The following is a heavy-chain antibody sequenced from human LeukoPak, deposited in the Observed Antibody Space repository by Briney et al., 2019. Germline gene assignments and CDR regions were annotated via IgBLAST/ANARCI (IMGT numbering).Heavy chain of an antibody. V-gene: IGHV3-30*03. CDR2: VSYGGSNK. Sequence: GGSLRLSCAASGFTFSSYGMHWVRQAPGKGLEWVAVVSYGGSNKYYADSVKGRSTLARDNSKNTLYMQMNSLRAEDTAVYYCATEQEKVLWFGQLLSFDYWGQGTLVTVSS. CDR1: GFTFSSYG. D-gene: IGHD3-10*01. CDR3: ATEQEKVLWFGQLLSFDY. J-gene: IGHJ4*02.